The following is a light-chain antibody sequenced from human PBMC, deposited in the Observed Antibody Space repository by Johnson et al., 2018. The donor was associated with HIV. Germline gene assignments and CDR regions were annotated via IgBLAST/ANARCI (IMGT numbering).Light chain of an antibody. Sequence: QSVLTQPPSVSAAPGQKVTISCSGSSSDIGKNYVSWYQQLPGTAPKLLVYENNKRPSGIPDRLSGSKSGTSATLDITGLQAGDEADYHCGTWVSSVSATYVVGTGATVTVV. CDR1: SSDIGKNY. CDR2: ENN. J-gene: IGLJ1*01. V-gene: IGLV1-51*02. CDR3: GTWVSSVSATYV.